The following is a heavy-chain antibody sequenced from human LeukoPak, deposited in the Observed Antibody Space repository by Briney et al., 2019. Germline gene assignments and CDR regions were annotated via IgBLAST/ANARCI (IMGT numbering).Heavy chain of an antibody. J-gene: IGHJ3*02. D-gene: IGHD3-3*01. CDR2: IKQDGSEK. V-gene: IGHV3-7*01. CDR3: ARGSVNTFWSGYYGDAFDI. CDR1: GFTFSSYW. Sequence: GGSLRLSCAASGFTFSSYWMSWVRQAPGKGLEWVANIKQDGSEKYYVDSVKGRFTISRDNAKNSLYLQMNSLRAEDTAVYYCARGSVNTFWSGYYGDAFDIWGQGTMVTVSS.